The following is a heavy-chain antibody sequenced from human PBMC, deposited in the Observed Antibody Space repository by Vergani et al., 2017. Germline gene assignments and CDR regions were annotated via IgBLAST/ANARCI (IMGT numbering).Heavy chain of an antibody. Sequence: QVQLQESGPGLVRPSETLSLTCTVSGGSISSYYWSWIRQPPGQGLEWIGYVYYSGNTNYNPSLKSRVTISVDTSKNQFSLKVRSITAADTAVYYCARGDSGYDFPIDAFDIWGQGTMVIVSS. J-gene: IGHJ3*02. V-gene: IGHV4-59*01. D-gene: IGHD5-12*01. CDR3: ARGDSGYDFPIDAFDI. CDR2: VYYSGNT. CDR1: GGSISSYY.